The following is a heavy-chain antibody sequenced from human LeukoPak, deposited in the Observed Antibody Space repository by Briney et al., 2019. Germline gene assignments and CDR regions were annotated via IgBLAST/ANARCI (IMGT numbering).Heavy chain of an antibody. CDR3: ARDFFPIVDSTWYEIGY. CDR2: ISYDGYDK. Sequence: GGSLRLSCAASGFTFSSYSMNWVRQAPGKGLEWVTLISYDGYDKSYADSVRGRFTISRDNSRNTLYLQMDSLRSEDTAVYYCARDFFPIVDSTWYEIGYWGQGTLVTVSS. V-gene: IGHV3-30*03. CDR1: GFTFSSYS. J-gene: IGHJ4*02. D-gene: IGHD2-21*01.